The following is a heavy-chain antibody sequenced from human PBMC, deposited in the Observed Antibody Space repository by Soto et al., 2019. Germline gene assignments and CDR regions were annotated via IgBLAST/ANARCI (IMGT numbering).Heavy chain of an antibody. D-gene: IGHD6-13*01. CDR3: ARRGPGTYFDY. Sequence: GGSLRFSCAASGFTFSSYAMRWVRQAPGKGLEWVSAVSGSGGSTYYADSVKGRFTISRDNSKNTLYLQMNSLRAEDTAVYYCARRGPGTYFDYWGQGTLVTVSS. CDR1: GFTFSSYA. J-gene: IGHJ4*02. V-gene: IGHV3-23*01. CDR2: VSGSGGST.